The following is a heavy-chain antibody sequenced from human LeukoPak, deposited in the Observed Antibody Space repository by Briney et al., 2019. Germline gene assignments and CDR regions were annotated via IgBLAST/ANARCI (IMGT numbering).Heavy chain of an antibody. CDR3: AREGSGWPFDY. J-gene: IGHJ4*02. Sequence: PSETLSLTCTVSGGSISSYYWSWIRQPPGKGLEWIGYIYYSGSTNYNLSLKSRVTISVDTSKNQFSLKLSSVTAADTAVYYCAREGSGWPFDYWGQGTLVTVSS. V-gene: IGHV4-59*01. CDR2: IYYSGST. CDR1: GGSISSYY. D-gene: IGHD6-19*01.